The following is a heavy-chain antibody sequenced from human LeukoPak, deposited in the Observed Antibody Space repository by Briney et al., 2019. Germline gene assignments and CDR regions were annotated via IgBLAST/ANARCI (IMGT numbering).Heavy chain of an antibody. CDR3: AKGSARGVIIIPFDY. D-gene: IGHD3-10*01. Sequence: GGSLRLSCAASGFTFSSYAMSWVRQAPGKGLEWVSAISGSGGSTYYADSVKGRFTISRDNSKNTLYLQMNSLRAEDTAVYYCAKGSARGVIIIPFDYWGQGTLVTVSS. J-gene: IGHJ4*02. V-gene: IGHV3-23*01. CDR2: ISGSGGST. CDR1: GFTFSSYA.